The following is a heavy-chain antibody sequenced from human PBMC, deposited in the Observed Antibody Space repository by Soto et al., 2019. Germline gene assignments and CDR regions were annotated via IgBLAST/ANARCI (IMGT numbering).Heavy chain of an antibody. V-gene: IGHV3-48*01. J-gene: IGHJ4*02. CDR2: ISSSSGTI. D-gene: IGHD6-13*01. CDR3: AREGQQLVLDY. CDR1: GFTFSSYS. Sequence: EVQLVESGGGLVQPGGSLRLSCAASGFTFSSYSMNWVRQAPGKGLEWVSYISSSSGTIYYADSVKGRFTISRDNAKNSLYLQMNSLRAEDTAVYYCAREGQQLVLDYWGQGTLVTVSS.